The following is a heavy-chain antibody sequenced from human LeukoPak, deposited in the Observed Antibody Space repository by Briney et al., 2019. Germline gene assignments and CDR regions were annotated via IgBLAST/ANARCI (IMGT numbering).Heavy chain of an antibody. Sequence: ASVKVSCKASGYTFTSYGISWVRQAPGQGLEWMGWISAYNGNANYAQKLQGRVTMTTDTSTSTAYMELRSLRSEDTAVYYCARAGRFSGSPPSDYWGQGTLVTVSS. CDR1: GYTFTSYG. D-gene: IGHD3-10*01. J-gene: IGHJ4*02. CDR3: ARAGRFSGSPPSDY. V-gene: IGHV1-18*01. CDR2: ISAYNGNA.